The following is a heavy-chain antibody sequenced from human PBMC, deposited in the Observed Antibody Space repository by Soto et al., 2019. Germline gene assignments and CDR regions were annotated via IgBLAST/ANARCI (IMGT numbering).Heavy chain of an antibody. CDR1: GGSISSGDYY. D-gene: IGHD3-3*01. J-gene: IGHJ6*02. Sequence: LSLTCTVSGGSISSGDYYWSWIRQPPGKGLEWIGYIYYSGSTYYNPSLKSRVTISVDTSKNQFSLKLSSVTAADTAVYYCARDNILGILYGGMDVWGQGTTVTVSS. CDR3: ARDNILGILYGGMDV. V-gene: IGHV4-30-4*01. CDR2: IYYSGST.